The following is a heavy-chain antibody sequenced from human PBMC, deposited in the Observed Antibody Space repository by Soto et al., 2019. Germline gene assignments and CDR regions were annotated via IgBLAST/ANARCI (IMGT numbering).Heavy chain of an antibody. CDR1: GGSISSSSYY. CDR2: IYYSGST. Sequence: PSETLSLTCTVSGGSISSSSYYWGWIRQPPGKGLEWIGSIYYSGSTYYNPSLKSRVTISVDTSKNQFSLKLSSVTAADTAVYYCARSGDDFWSGYSMKKKQLSPSSNWLDTWGQGTLVTASS. D-gene: IGHD3-3*01. CDR3: ARSGDDFWSGYSMKKKQLSPSSNWLDT. V-gene: IGHV4-39*07. J-gene: IGHJ5*02.